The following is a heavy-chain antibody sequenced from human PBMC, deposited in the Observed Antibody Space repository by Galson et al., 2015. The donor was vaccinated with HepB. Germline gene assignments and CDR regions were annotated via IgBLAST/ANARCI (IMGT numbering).Heavy chain of an antibody. Sequence: SVKVSCKASGYTFTSNAMNWVRQAPGQGLEWMGWINTYTGTPTYAPGFTGRFVFSLDTSVSTAYLQISILKAEDSAVYYCARDHGGTYYYGLNVWGQGTTVTVSS. CDR3: ARDHGGTYYYGLNV. CDR1: GYTFTSNA. D-gene: IGHD4-23*01. V-gene: IGHV7-4-1*02. J-gene: IGHJ6*02. CDR2: INTYTGTP.